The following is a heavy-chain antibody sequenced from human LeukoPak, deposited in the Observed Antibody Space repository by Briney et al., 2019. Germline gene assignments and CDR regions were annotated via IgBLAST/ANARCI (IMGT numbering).Heavy chain of an antibody. CDR2: VYTSGSP. Sequence: PSQTLSLTCTVSGDSISSGSYFWSWIRQPAGKGLEWIGRVYTSGSPNYNPSLGSRVTISLDTSENQFSLKLSSVIAADTAVYYCARGRVIQFLYNAFDIWGQGTVVTVSS. D-gene: IGHD3-3*01. CDR1: GDSISSGSYF. J-gene: IGHJ3*02. CDR3: ARGRVIQFLYNAFDI. V-gene: IGHV4-61*02.